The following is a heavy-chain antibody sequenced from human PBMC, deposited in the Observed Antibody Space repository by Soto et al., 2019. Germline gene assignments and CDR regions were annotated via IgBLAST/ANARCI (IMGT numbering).Heavy chain of an antibody. CDR2: IRSSGSTQ. CDR1: GFTFSDYY. D-gene: IGHD3-10*01. CDR3: ARGHGGARRFRYFHH. Sequence: GGSLRLSCKPSGFTFSDYYMSWIRQAPGKGLEWLPYIRSSGSTQYHAHSVKGRFTASRANAENSLFLQMNSLRAEATAVYYFARGHGGARRFRYFHHWGLGTLVAVSS. V-gene: IGHV3-11*01. J-gene: IGHJ1*01.